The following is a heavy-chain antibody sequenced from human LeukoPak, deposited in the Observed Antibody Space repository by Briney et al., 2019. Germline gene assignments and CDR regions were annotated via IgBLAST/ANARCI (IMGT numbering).Heavy chain of an antibody. J-gene: IGHJ6*02. CDR3: ARALTHDYGDYLRYYGMDV. Sequence: SETLSLTCTVSGGSISSYYWSWIRQPPGKGLEWIGYIYYSGSTYYNPSLKSRVTISVDTSKNQFSLKLSSVTAADTAVYYCARALTHDYGDYLRYYGMDVWGQGTTVTVSS. D-gene: IGHD4-17*01. CDR2: IYYSGST. CDR1: GGSISSYY. V-gene: IGHV4-59*06.